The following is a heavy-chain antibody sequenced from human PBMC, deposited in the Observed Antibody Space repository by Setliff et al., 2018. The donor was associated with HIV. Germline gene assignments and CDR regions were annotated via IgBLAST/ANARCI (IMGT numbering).Heavy chain of an antibody. CDR1: GDSLNTYY. V-gene: IGHV4-4*07. CDR3: ARSALWFGEADWYFDL. CDR2: IYASGKT. D-gene: IGHD3-10*01. Sequence: ASETLSLTCNVSGDSLNTYYWSWIRQSAGKGLEWIGRIYASGKTTFNPSLKSRITMSVDTSKNQFSLKLTSVTAADTAVYYCARSALWFGEADWYFDLWGRGTLVTVSS. J-gene: IGHJ2*01.